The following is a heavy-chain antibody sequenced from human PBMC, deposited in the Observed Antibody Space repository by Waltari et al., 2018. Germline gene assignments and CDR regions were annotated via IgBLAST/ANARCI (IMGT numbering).Heavy chain of an antibody. Sequence: QLQLQESGSGLVKPSQTLSLTCAVSGGSISSGGYSWSWIRQPPGKGLEWSWYIYHRGSTYYNPSLKSRVTISVDRSKNQFSLKLSSVTAADTAVYYCARSPRSLGSAFLGMDVWGQGTTVTVSS. CDR1: GGSISSGGYS. D-gene: IGHD1-26*01. CDR2: IYHRGST. V-gene: IGHV4-30-2*01. J-gene: IGHJ6*02. CDR3: ARSPRSLGSAFLGMDV.